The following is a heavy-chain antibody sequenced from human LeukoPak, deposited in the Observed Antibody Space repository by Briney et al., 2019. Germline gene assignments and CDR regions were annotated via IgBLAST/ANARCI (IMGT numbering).Heavy chain of an antibody. CDR3: ASTKFYRGLFDY. J-gene: IGHJ4*02. D-gene: IGHD3-16*02. Sequence: PSETLSLTCTVSGGSISSYYWSWIRQPPGKGLEWIGYIYYSGSTNYNPSLKSRVTISVDTSKNQFSLKLSSVTAADTAVYYCASTKFYRGLFDYWGQGTLVTVSS. V-gene: IGHV4-59*01. CDR2: IYYSGST. CDR1: GGSISSYY.